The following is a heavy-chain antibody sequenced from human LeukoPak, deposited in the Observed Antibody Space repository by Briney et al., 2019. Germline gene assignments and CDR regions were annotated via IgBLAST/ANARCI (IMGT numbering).Heavy chain of an antibody. V-gene: IGHV4-39*01. CDR2: IYYTGGT. D-gene: IGHD4-23*01. CDR1: GGSIYGSSYC. J-gene: IGHJ4*02. CDR3: ASSKGVVNPPDYFDY. Sequence: PSETLSLTCTVSGGSIYGSSYCWGWVRQPPGKSLEWIGSIYYTGGTYHNPSLKSRVTMSVDTSKSQFSLKLSSVTAADTAAYYCASSKGVVNPPDYFDYWGQGTLVTVSS.